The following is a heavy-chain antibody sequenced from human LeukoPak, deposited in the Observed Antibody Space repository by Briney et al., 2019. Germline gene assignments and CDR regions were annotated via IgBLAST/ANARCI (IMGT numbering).Heavy chain of an antibody. J-gene: IGHJ4*02. V-gene: IGHV3-30*02. Sequence: PGGSLRLSCAASRFTFGSFDMHWVRQAPGKGLEWVTFIRVDGSNKYYADSVKGRFTISRDNSKNTLYLQMSSLRPEDTAVYYCARQIGVSIDYWGQGTLVTVSS. CDR3: ARQIGVSIDY. D-gene: IGHD5/OR15-5a*01. CDR1: RFTFGSFD. CDR2: IRVDGSNK.